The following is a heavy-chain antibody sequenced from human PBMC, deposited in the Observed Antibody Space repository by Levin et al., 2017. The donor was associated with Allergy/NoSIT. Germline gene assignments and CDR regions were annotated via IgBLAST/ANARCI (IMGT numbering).Heavy chain of an antibody. Sequence: SCVASGFTFSSYGMHWVRQAPGKGLEWVAVVWFDGSNKYYVDSVKGRFTISRDNSKNMLYLQMNNLRDEDTAVYYCASASVTRSSLDWWGQGTLVTVSS. CDR3: ASASVTRSSLDW. V-gene: IGHV3-33*01. J-gene: IGHJ4*02. CDR1: GFTFSSYG. D-gene: IGHD4-17*01. CDR2: VWFDGSNK.